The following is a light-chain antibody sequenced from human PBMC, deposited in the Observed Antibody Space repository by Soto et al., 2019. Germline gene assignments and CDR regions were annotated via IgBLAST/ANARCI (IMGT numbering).Light chain of an antibody. J-gene: IGKJ4*01. CDR2: AAS. CDR3: QQSSRTSRT. V-gene: IGKV1-39*01. Sequence: DIQMTQSPSSLSASGGDRVTITCRASQSISNYLNWYQQKPGKAPKLLIYAASTLQSGVPSRFSGSGSGTDFTLTISSLQPEDFATYYCQQSSRTSRTFGGGTKVEIK. CDR1: QSISNY.